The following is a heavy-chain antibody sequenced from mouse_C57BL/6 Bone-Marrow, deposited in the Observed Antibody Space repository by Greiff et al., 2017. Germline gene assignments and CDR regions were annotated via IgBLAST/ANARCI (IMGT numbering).Heavy chain of an antibody. Sequence: VHVKQSGTVLARPGASVKMSCKTSGYTFTSYWMHWVKQRPGQGLEWIGAIYPGNSDTSYNQKFKGKAKLTAVTSASTAYMELSSLTNEDSAVYYCTRDYYGSSYTYYYAMDYWGQGTSVTVSS. CDR3: TRDYYGSSYTYYYAMDY. CDR1: GYTFTSYW. D-gene: IGHD1-1*01. V-gene: IGHV1-5*01. CDR2: IYPGNSDT. J-gene: IGHJ4*01.